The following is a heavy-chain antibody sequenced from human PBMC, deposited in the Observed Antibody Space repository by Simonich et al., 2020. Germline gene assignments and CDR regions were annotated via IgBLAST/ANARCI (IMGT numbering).Heavy chain of an antibody. CDR3: ARTQKTTVTYYFDY. Sequence: QVQLQQWGAGLLKPSETLSLTCAVYGGSFSGYYWSWIRQPPGKGLEWIGEINHSGSTNYNPSLKSRVTISVDTSKNQFSLKLSSVTAADTAVYYCARTQKTTVTYYFDYWGQGTLVTVSS. V-gene: IGHV4-34*01. D-gene: IGHD4-17*01. CDR1: GGSFSGYY. CDR2: INHSGST. J-gene: IGHJ4*02.